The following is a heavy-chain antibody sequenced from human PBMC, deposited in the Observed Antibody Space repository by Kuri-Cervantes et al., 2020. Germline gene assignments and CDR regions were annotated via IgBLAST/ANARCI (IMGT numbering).Heavy chain of an antibody. Sequence: GGSLRLSCAASGFSFDDYAMHWVRQAPGKGLEWVSGISWNSGSIGYADSVKGRFTISRDNAKNSLYLQMNSLRAEDTALYYCAKDAAAVEGWVDYWGQGNLVTVSS. CDR3: AKDAAAVEGWVDY. CDR1: GFSFDDYA. D-gene: IGHD6-13*01. J-gene: IGHJ4*02. CDR2: ISWNSGSI. V-gene: IGHV3-9*01.